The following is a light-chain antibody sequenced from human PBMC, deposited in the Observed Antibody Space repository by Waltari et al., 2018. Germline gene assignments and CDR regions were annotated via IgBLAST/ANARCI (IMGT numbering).Light chain of an antibody. CDR3: QTGGHGTWV. V-gene: IGLV4-69*01. J-gene: IGLJ3*02. CDR1: SGHSSNI. CDR2: VNSDGSH. Sequence: QLVLTQSPSASASLGASVKLTCTLDSGHSSNIIAWHQQKPEKGPRFLMKVNSDGSHPKGDEIPARVSGSSSGPERYLTISSVQSEDEADYYCQTGGHGTWVFGGGTKLTVL.